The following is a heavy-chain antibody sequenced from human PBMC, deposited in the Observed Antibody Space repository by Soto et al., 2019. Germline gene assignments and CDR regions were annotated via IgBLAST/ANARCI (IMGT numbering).Heavy chain of an antibody. D-gene: IGHD6-13*01. Sequence: PSETLSLTCTVSGGSIGSGGYYWSWVRQHPGKGLEWIGYIYYSGSTYYNPSLKSRVTISVDTSKNQFSLKLSSVTAADTAVYYCARTGAAESSEASSYYFDYWGQGTLVTVSS. CDR3: ARTGAAESSEASSYYFDY. CDR2: IYYSGST. V-gene: IGHV4-31*03. CDR1: GGSIGSGGYY. J-gene: IGHJ4*02.